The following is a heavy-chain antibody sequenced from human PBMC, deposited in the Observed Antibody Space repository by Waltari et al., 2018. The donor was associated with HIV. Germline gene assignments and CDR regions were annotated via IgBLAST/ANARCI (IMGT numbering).Heavy chain of an antibody. D-gene: IGHD6-19*01. Sequence: QVQLVQSGAEVKKPGSSVKVSCKASGGTFSSYAISWVRQAPGQGLEWMGGIIPSFGTANYAQKFQGRVTITADESTSTAYMELSSLRSEDTAVYYCARIAVGESTLYYFDYWGQGTLVTVSS. CDR2: IIPSFGTA. J-gene: IGHJ4*02. CDR1: GGTFSSYA. V-gene: IGHV1-69*01. CDR3: ARIAVGESTLYYFDY.